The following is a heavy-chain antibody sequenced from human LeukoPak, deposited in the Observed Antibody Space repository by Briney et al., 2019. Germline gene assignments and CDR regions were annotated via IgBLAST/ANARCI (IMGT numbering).Heavy chain of an antibody. CDR3: YTSITDY. CDR1: GFTFSSYA. J-gene: IGHJ4*02. Sequence: GGSLRLSCAASGFTFSSYAMSWVRQAPGKGLEWVGRIRSKIDGGATDYAAPVKGRFTISRDDSKNTLYLQINSLKIEDTAMYYCYTSITDYWGQGTLVTVSS. CDR2: IRSKIDGGAT. V-gene: IGHV3-15*01. D-gene: IGHD2-21*01.